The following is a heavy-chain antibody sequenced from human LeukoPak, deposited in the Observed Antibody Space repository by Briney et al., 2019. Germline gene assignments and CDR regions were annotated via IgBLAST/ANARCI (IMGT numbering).Heavy chain of an antibody. CDR3: ARAVDRYDSSGYFDY. J-gene: IGHJ4*02. D-gene: IGHD3-22*01. CDR2: ISSSSSTI. CDR1: GFTFSSYS. Sequence: GGSLRLSCAASGFTFSSYSMNWVRQAPGKGLEWVSYISSSSSTIYYADSVKGRFTISRDNANNMVYLHMNGLRAEDTAVYYCARAVDRYDSSGYFDYWGQGTLVTVSS. V-gene: IGHV3-48*04.